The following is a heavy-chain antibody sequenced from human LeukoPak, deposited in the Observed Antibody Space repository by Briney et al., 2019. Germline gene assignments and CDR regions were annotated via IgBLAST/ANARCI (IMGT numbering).Heavy chain of an antibody. CDR2: IYSGGST. CDR1: GFTVSSNY. CDR3: ARDSRGNDFWSGYYRRNWFDP. V-gene: IGHV3-53*01. Sequence: GGSLRLSCAASGFTVSSNYMSWVRQAPGKGLEWVSVIYSGGSTYYADSVKGRFTISRDNSKNTLYLQMNSLRAEDTAVYYCARDSRGNDFWSGYYRRNWFDPWGQGTLVTVSS. D-gene: IGHD3-3*01. J-gene: IGHJ5*02.